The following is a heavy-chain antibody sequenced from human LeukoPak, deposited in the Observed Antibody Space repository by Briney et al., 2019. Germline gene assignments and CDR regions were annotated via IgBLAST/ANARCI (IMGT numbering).Heavy chain of an antibody. J-gene: IGHJ6*03. D-gene: IGHD6-13*01. Sequence: GGSLRLSCAASGFTFSSYSMNWVRQAPGKGLEWVSSISSSSSYIYYADSVKGRFTISRDNSKNSLYLQTNSLRTEDTALYYCAKEGFIAAAGYYYYYMDVWGRGTTVTVSS. CDR3: AKEGFIAAAGYYYYYMDV. CDR1: GFTFSSYS. CDR2: ISSSSSYI. V-gene: IGHV3-21*04.